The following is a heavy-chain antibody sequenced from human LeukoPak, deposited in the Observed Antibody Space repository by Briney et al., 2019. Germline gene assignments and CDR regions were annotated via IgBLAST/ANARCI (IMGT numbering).Heavy chain of an antibody. V-gene: IGHV4-59*01. CDR1: GGSISSYY. CDR3: ARDRSSGWRTYNTNFDY. CDR2: IYYSGST. D-gene: IGHD6-19*01. J-gene: IGHJ4*02. Sequence: SETLSLTCTVSGGSISSYYWSWIRQPPGKGLEWIGYIYYSGSTNYNPSLKSRVTISVDTSKNQFSLKLSSVTAADTAVYYCARDRSSGWRTYNTNFDYWGQGTLVTVSS.